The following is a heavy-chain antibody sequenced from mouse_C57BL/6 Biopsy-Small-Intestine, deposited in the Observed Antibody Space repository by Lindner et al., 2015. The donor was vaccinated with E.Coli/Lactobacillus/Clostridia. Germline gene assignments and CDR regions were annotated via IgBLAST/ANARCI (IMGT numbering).Heavy chain of an antibody. CDR1: GYTFTDYN. Sequence: EVQLQESGPELVKPGASVKIPCKASGYTFTDYNMDWVKQSHGKSLEWIGNINPNNGGTIYNQKFKGKATLTVDKSSSAAYMELRSLTSEDTAVYYCARYDFDYWGQGTTLTVSS. V-gene: IGHV1-18*01. CDR2: INPNNGGT. CDR3: ARYDFDY. D-gene: IGHD2-3*01. J-gene: IGHJ2*01.